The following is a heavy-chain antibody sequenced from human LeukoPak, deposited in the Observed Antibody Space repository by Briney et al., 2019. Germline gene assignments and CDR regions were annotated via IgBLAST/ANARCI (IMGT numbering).Heavy chain of an antibody. CDR3: ARETRQLAKYYYYYMDV. CDR2: ISSSGSTI. CDR1: GFTFSSYE. J-gene: IGHJ6*03. V-gene: IGHV3-48*03. D-gene: IGHD6-6*01. Sequence: GSLRLSCAASGFTFSSYEMNWVRQAPGKGLEWVSYISSSGSTIYYADSVKGRFTISRDNAKNSLYLQMNSLRAEDTAVYYCARETRQLAKYYYYYMDVWGKGTTVTVSS.